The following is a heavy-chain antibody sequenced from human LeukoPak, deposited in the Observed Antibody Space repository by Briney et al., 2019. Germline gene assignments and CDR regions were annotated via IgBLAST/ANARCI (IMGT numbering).Heavy chain of an antibody. J-gene: IGHJ3*02. CDR3: ARGRAALPYDAFDI. D-gene: IGHD6-6*01. Sequence: GGSLRLSCAASGFTFSNYWMHWVRQAPGKGLVWVSRINSDGINTSYADSVKGRFTISRDNAKNTLNLQMNSLRAEDTAVYYCARGRAALPYDAFDIWGQGTMVTVSS. CDR2: INSDGINT. CDR1: GFTFSNYW. V-gene: IGHV3-74*01.